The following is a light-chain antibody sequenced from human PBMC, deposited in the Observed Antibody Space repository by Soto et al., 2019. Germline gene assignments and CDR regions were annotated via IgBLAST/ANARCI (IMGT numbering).Light chain of an antibody. CDR3: QQYKSYSWT. J-gene: IGKJ1*01. CDR1: QSISTS. Sequence: DIQMTQSPSTLSASVGDRVTITCRASQSISTSLAWYQQKPGKAPKVLIYKASSLESEVPSRFSGSGSGTEFTLTISSLQPDDFATYYCQQYKSYSWTFGQGTKVEIK. V-gene: IGKV1-5*03. CDR2: KAS.